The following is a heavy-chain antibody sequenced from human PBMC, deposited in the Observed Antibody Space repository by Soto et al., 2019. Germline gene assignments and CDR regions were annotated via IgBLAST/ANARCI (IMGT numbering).Heavy chain of an antibody. Sequence: SQTLSLTCAISGDSVSSNSAAWNWIRQSPSRGLEWLGRTFYRSQWHNDYALFVKSRITIVPDTSKNQSSLQLNSVTPEDTAVYYCARGGRVYDIPTWFDPWGQGTLVTVSS. CDR1: GDSVSSNSAA. J-gene: IGHJ5*02. D-gene: IGHD3-9*01. CDR2: TFYRSQWHN. V-gene: IGHV6-1*01. CDR3: ARGGRVYDIPTWFDP.